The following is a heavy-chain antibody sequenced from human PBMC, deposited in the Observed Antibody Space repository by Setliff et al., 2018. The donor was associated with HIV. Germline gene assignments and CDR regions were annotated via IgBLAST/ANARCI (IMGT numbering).Heavy chain of an antibody. V-gene: IGHV2-5*02. Sequence: SGPTLVNPTQTLTLTCAFSGFSLTTSAVGVGWIRQPPGKALEWLALTYWDDDKRYRSSLKSRLTITKDTSKNQVVLTMTNMDPVDTATYYCAHSLYCSSSNCSGLLFDYWGQGTLVTVSS. CDR2: TYWDDDK. CDR1: GFSLTTSAVG. J-gene: IGHJ4*02. D-gene: IGHD2-2*01. CDR3: AHSLYCSSSNCSGLLFDY.